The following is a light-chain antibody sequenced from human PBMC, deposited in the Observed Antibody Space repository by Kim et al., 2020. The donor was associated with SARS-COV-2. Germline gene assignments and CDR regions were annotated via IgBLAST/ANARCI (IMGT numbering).Light chain of an antibody. V-gene: IGLV2-14*01. J-gene: IGLJ1*01. CDR1: SSDVGGYNY. CDR2: DVS. CDR3: SSYTSSSTFGV. Sequence: QSALTQPASVSGSPGQSITISCTGTSSDVGGYNYVSWYQQHPGKAPKLMIYDVSKRPSGFSNRFSGSKSGNTASLTISGLQAEDEADYYCSSYTSSSTFGVFGTGTKVTVL.